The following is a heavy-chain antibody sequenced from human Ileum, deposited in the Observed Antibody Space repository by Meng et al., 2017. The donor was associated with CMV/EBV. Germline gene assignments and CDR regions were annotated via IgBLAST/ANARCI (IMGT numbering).Heavy chain of an antibody. J-gene: IGHJ4*01. D-gene: IGHD2-2*03. Sequence: QVQLGQVGAEFSKPGAPGKGSWKAFCSTFTDYAITWVRQAPGQGLEWMGWISGYNSNTKYAQKFQGRVTMTTDTSTTTVYMELRNLRYDDTAVYYCARDGYYPSRVFDYWGLGTLVTVSS. CDR2: ISGYNSNT. V-gene: IGHV1-18*01. CDR3: ARDGYYPSRVFDY. CDR1: CSTFTDYA.